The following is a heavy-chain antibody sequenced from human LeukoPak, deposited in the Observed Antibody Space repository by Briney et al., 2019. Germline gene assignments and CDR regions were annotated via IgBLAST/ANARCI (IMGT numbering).Heavy chain of an antibody. V-gene: IGHV3-48*01. Sequence: PGGSLRLSCAASGFTFSSYSMNWVRQAPGKGLEWISYISPSSTSIYYADSVKGRFTISRDNAEKSLYLQMNSLRAEDTAVYYCARDAASGNNWFDPWGQGTLVTLSS. CDR1: GFTFSSYS. CDR3: ARDAASGNNWFDP. J-gene: IGHJ5*02. CDR2: ISPSSTSI. D-gene: IGHD2-15*01.